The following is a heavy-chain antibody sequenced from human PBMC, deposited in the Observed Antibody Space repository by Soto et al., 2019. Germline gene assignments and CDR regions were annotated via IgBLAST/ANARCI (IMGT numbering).Heavy chain of an antibody. V-gene: IGHV3-64D*06. Sequence: GGSLRLSCSASGFTFSSYAMHWVRQAPGKGLEYVSGIRGNGDPPFYADSAKGRFTISRDNSKNTLYLQMSSLGADDTAVYYCVKSRGGNNFDFFDWGQGALVTVSS. D-gene: IGHD5-12*01. CDR1: GFTFSSYA. J-gene: IGHJ4*02. CDR3: VKSRGGNNFDFFD. CDR2: IRGNGDPP.